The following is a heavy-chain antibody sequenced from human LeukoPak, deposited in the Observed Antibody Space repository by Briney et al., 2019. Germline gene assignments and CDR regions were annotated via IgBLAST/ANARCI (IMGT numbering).Heavy chain of an antibody. CDR3: ARGVSNYEGNATYFDY. CDR2: IYYSGST. Sequence: SETLSLTCTVSGGSISSYYWSWIRQPPGKGLEWIGYIYYSGSTNYNPSLKSRVTISVDTSKNQFSLKLSSVTAADTAVYYCARGVSNYEGNATYFDYWGQGTLVTVSS. D-gene: IGHD4-11*01. V-gene: IGHV4-59*12. CDR1: GGSISSYY. J-gene: IGHJ4*02.